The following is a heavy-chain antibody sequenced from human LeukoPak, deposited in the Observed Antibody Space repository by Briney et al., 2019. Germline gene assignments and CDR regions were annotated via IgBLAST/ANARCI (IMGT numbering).Heavy chain of an antibody. J-gene: IGHJ4*02. Sequence: GGSLRLSCAASGFTFSSYAMSWVRQAPGKGLEWVSAISGSGGSTYSEDSVKGRFTISRDNSKNTLYLQMNSLRAEDTAVYYCAKDVGTYYYGSGSYYFDYWGQGTLVTVSS. CDR2: ISGSGGST. CDR3: AKDVGTYYYGSGSYYFDY. D-gene: IGHD3-10*01. V-gene: IGHV3-23*01. CDR1: GFTFSSYA.